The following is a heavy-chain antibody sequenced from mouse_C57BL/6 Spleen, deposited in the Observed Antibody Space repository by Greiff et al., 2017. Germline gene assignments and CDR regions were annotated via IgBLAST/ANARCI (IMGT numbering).Heavy chain of an antibody. J-gene: IGHJ2*01. CDR3: ARDYGSSCDY. V-gene: IGHV1-22*01. CDR2: INPNNGGT. D-gene: IGHD1-1*01. Sequence: EVQLVESGPELVKPGASVKMSCKASGYTFTDYNMHWVKQSHGKSLEWIGYINPNNGGTSYNQKFKGQATLTVNKSSSTAYMELRSLTSEESAVYYCARDYGSSCDYWGQGTTLTVSS. CDR1: GYTFTDYN.